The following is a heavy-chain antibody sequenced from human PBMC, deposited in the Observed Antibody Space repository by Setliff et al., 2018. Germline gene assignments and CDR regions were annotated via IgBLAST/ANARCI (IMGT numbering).Heavy chain of an antibody. CDR2: IHYSGTT. V-gene: IGHV4-59*11. J-gene: IGHJ4*02. CDR3: ARENGYCSGGACYFMFDY. Sequence: ASETLSLTCTVSGGSSSSHYWSWIRQPPGKGLEWIGYIHYSGTTNYNPSLKSRVTLSLDTAKNQFSLELRAVTAADTALYYCARENGYCSGGACYFMFDYWGQGTQVTVPQ. D-gene: IGHD2-15*01. CDR1: GGSSSSHY.